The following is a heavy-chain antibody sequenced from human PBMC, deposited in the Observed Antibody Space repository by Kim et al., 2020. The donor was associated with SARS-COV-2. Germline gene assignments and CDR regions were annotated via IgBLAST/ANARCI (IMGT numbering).Heavy chain of an antibody. CDR1: GFTFSSYG. Sequence: SLRLSCAASGFTFSSYGMHWVRQAPGKGLEWVAVISYDGSNKYYADSVKGRFTISRDNSKNTLYLQMNSLRAEDTAVYYCAKDVSAQLLYYYYYGMDVWGQGTTVTVSS. V-gene: IGHV3-30*18. D-gene: IGHD2-2*01. CDR3: AKDVSAQLLYYYYYGMDV. CDR2: ISYDGSNK. J-gene: IGHJ6*02.